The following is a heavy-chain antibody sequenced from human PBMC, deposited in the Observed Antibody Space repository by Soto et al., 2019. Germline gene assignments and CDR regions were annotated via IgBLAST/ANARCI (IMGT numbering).Heavy chain of an antibody. J-gene: IGHJ3*02. D-gene: IGHD3-3*01. CDR2: INPSGGST. V-gene: IGHV1-46*03. CDR3: ARVRLLGGIFFID. Sequence: MCLEQKAPRKGLEWMGIINPSGGSTSYAQKFQGRVTMTRDTSTSTVYMELSSLRSEETAVYYCARVRLLGGIFFID.